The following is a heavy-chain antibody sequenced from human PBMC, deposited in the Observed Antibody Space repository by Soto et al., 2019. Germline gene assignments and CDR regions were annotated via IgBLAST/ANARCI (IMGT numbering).Heavy chain of an antibody. CDR2: ISYDGSNK. CDR1: GFTFRSYA. Sequence: QVQLVESGGGVVQPGRSLRLSCAASGFTFRSYAMHWVRQAPGKGLEWVAVISYDGSNKYYADSVKGRFTISRDNSKNTLYLQMNSLRAEDTAVYYCARTLWRDDYNWGYFDLWGRGTLVTVSS. V-gene: IGHV3-30-3*01. CDR3: ARTLWRDDYNWGYFDL. J-gene: IGHJ2*01. D-gene: IGHD4-4*01.